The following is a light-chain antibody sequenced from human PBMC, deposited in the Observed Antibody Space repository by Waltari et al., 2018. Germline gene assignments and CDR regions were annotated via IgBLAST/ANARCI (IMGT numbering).Light chain of an antibody. V-gene: IGLV1-44*01. CDR1: SSSIGRNT. CDR2: SNN. Sequence: QSMLTQPPSASGTPGQRVTISCSGSSSSIGRNTGNWSHQPPGSAPKRLIWSNNRRPSGVPVRVSGSRSGTSGSLAISGLQSEDEADYFCAVWDDSLSGGLFGGGTKLTVL. J-gene: IGLJ3*02. CDR3: AVWDDSLSGGL.